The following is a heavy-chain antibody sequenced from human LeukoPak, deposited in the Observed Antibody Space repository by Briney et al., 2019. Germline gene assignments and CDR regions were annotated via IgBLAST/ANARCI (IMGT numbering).Heavy chain of an antibody. CDR1: GFTFDDYA. CDR2: ISWNSGSI. V-gene: IGHV3-9*01. Sequence: GGSLRLSGAASGFTFDDYAMHWVRQAPGKGLEWVSGISWNSGSIGYADSVKGRFTISRDNAKNSLYLQMNSLRAEDTALYYCAKGGYDLPYFDYWGQGTLVTVSS. J-gene: IGHJ4*02. CDR3: AKGGYDLPYFDY. D-gene: IGHD5-12*01.